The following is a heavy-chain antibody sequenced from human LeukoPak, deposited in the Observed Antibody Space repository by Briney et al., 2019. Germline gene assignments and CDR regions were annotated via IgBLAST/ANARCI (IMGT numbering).Heavy chain of an antibody. Sequence: GESLKISCKGSGYSFSSYWIGWVRQMPGKGLEWMGIIYPGDSDTRYSPSFQGQVTISADKSISTAYLQWSSLKASDTAMYYCARRRYCSGGSCYLNWSDPWGQGTLVTVSS. D-gene: IGHD2-15*01. V-gene: IGHV5-51*01. CDR2: IYPGDSDT. J-gene: IGHJ5*02. CDR1: GYSFSSYW. CDR3: ARRRYCSGGSCYLNWSDP.